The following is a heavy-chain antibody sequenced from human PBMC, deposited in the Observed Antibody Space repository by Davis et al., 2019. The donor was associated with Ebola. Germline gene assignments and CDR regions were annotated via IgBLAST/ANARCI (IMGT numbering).Heavy chain of an antibody. D-gene: IGHD1-20*01. CDR3: ASDPITGTTGYYYYYGMDV. Sequence: MPSETLSLTCAVYGGSFSGYYWSWIRQPPGPLLPWIGEINHSGSTNYNPSLKSRVTISVDTSKNQFSLKLSSVTAADTAVYYCASDPITGTTGYYYYYGMDVWGQGTTVTVSS. CDR1: GGSFSGYY. V-gene: IGHV4-34*01. J-gene: IGHJ6*02. CDR2: INHSGST.